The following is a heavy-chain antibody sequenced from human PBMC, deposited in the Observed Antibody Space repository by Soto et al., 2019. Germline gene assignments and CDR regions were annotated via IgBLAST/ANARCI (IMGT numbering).Heavy chain of an antibody. CDR2: IYYSRST. D-gene: IGHD3-22*01. CDR3: ARANGYYDTSGYYYPFDY. J-gene: IGHJ4*02. CDR1: GGSISSNY. V-gene: IGHV4-59*01. Sequence: SLTCTVSGGSISSNYWSWIRQSTGKGLEWIGFIYYSRSTKYNPSLKSRVTMSVDTSKNQFSLKLNSVTAADTAVYYCARANGYYDTSGYYYPFDYWGQGTPVTVS.